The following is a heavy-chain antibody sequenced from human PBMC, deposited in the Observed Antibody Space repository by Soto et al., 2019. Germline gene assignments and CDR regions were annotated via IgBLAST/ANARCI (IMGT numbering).Heavy chain of an antibody. V-gene: IGHV4-59*08. Sequence: QVQLQESGPGLVKPSETLSLSCSVSGGSISTYYWSWIRQPPGKGLEYIAYVYYSGTNYNPSLKSRVTISMDTSKNQFSLKLSSVTAADTAVYYCARVYGDFALFAFDIWGQGTMVTVSS. D-gene: IGHD4-17*01. CDR1: GGSISTYY. CDR2: VYYSGT. J-gene: IGHJ3*02. CDR3: ARVYGDFALFAFDI.